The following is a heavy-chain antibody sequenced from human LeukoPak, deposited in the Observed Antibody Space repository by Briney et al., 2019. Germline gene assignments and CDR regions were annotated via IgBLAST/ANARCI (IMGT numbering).Heavy chain of an antibody. CDR2: INPSGGST. Sequence: GASVKVSCKASGYTFTSYYIHWVRQAPGQGLGWMGIINPSGGSTSYAQKFQGRVTMTRDTSTSTVYMELSSLRSEDTAVYYCARDMRIVGGVGGVDYWGQGTLVTVSS. CDR3: ARDMRIVGGVGGVDY. V-gene: IGHV1-46*01. D-gene: IGHD3-22*01. J-gene: IGHJ4*02. CDR1: GYTFTSYY.